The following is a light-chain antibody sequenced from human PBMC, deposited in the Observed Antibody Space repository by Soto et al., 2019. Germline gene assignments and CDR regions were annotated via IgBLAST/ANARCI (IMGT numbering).Light chain of an antibody. J-gene: IGKJ3*01. CDR3: QQADNLPPFS. Sequence: DIQMTQSPSSVSASVGDTVTITCRASQGVRSLLAWYQQKPGKAPILLIYAAYNLQGGVPSRFSGSGSGTEFTLSISRLQPEDSATYYCQQADNLPPFSFGPGTKVEIK. CDR1: QGVRSL. CDR2: AAY. V-gene: IGKV1D-12*01.